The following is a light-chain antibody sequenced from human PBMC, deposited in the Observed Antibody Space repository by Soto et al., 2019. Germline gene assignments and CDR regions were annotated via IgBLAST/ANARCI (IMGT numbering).Light chain of an antibody. Sequence: QPVLTQPPSVSGAPGQRVTISCTGSSSNIGALYDVNWYQQLPGTAPKLLIYDNNNRPSGVPDRFSGSKSGTSASLAITGLQAEDEADYYYQSYDNSLSGHVVFGGGTKVTVL. CDR3: QSYDNSLSGHVV. CDR1: SSNIGALYD. CDR2: DNN. V-gene: IGLV1-40*01. J-gene: IGLJ2*01.